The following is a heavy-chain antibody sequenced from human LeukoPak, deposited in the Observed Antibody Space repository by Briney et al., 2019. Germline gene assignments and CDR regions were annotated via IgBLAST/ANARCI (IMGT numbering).Heavy chain of an antibody. CDR3: ARQKWEQQGRDYYFNGLDV. CDR1: LGSISSSKW. Sequence: SETLSLTCFVSLGSISSSKWWSWVGQFPGKGLEWIREFYLYGTTNYNPSFTSRVTMSVDRSRNQFSLKLTSVTAANTAVYYCARQKWEQQGRDYYFNGLDVWGPGTTVIVSS. D-gene: IGHD1/OR15-1a*01. J-gene: IGHJ6*02. CDR2: FYLYGTT. V-gene: IGHV4-4*02.